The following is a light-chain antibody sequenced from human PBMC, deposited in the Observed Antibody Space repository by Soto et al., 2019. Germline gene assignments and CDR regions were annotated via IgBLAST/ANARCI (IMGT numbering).Light chain of an antibody. Sequence: QSALTQPASVSGSPGQSITISCSGISPDFGVSWYQHFPGKAPKLLIFEVSNRPSGVSTRFSGSKSSNMAFLTISGLQSEDEGLYHCSSYSSTTTPFGRGTQLTVL. V-gene: IGLV2-14*01. CDR2: EVS. J-gene: IGLJ7*01. CDR3: SSYSSTTTP. CDR1: SPDFG.